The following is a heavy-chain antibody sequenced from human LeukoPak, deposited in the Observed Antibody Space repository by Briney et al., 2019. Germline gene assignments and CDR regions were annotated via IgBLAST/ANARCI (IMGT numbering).Heavy chain of an antibody. Sequence: PGGSLRLSCAASGFTFSSYNMNWVRQAPGKGLEWVSSISSSSRYIYYADSVKGRFTISRDNAKNSLYLQMNSLRAEDTAVYYCAKFIAAPFYFDYWGQGTLVTVSS. D-gene: IGHD6-13*01. V-gene: IGHV3-21*01. CDR2: ISSSSRYI. CDR3: AKFIAAPFYFDY. CDR1: GFTFSSYN. J-gene: IGHJ4*02.